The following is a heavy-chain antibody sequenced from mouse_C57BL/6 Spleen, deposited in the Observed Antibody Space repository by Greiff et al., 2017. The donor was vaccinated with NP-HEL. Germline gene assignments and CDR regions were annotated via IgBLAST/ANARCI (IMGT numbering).Heavy chain of an antibody. V-gene: IGHV1-55*01. CDR1: GYTFTSYW. Sequence: VQLQQPGAELVKPGASVKMSCKASGYTFTSYWITWVKQRPGQGLEWIGDIYPGSGSTNYNEKFKSKATLTVDTSSSTAYMQLSSLTSEDSAVYYCARSGDYDEDFDYWGQGTTLTVSS. J-gene: IGHJ2*01. CDR2: IYPGSGST. D-gene: IGHD2-4*01. CDR3: ARSGDYDEDFDY.